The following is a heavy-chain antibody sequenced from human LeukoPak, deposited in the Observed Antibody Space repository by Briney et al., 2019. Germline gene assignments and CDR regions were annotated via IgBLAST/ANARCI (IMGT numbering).Heavy chain of an antibody. J-gene: IGHJ4*02. D-gene: IGHD3-22*01. Sequence: SETLSLTCTVSGGSISSYYWSWIRQPPGKGLEWIGYIYYSGSTNYNPSLKSRVTISVDTSKNQFSLKLSSVTAADTAVYYCARWSSGYLDYWGQGTLVTVSS. CDR1: GGSISSYY. V-gene: IGHV4-59*08. CDR2: IYYSGST. CDR3: ARWSSGYLDY.